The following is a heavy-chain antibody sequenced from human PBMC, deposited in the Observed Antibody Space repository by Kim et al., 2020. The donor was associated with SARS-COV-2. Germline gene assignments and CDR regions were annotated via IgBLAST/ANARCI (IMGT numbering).Heavy chain of an antibody. D-gene: IGHD5-12*01. CDR3: AKDRPGDIVATTVDY. J-gene: IGHJ4*02. Sequence: DSVKGRFTISRDNSKNTLYLQRNSLRAEDTAVYYCAKDRPGDIVATTVDYWGQGTLVTVSS. V-gene: IGHV3-23*01.